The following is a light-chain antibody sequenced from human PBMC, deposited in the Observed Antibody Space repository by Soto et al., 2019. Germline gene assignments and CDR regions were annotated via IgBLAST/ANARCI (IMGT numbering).Light chain of an antibody. V-gene: IGKV1-39*01. Sequence: IQMTQSPSSLSASVGDRVTITCRASQSINRYLNWYQQKQGKAPTLLIYGASSLQTGVPSRFSGSGSGTDFTLAISSLQPEDFATYYCQQRYSTPLTFGQGTRLEIK. CDR2: GAS. J-gene: IGKJ5*01. CDR3: QQRYSTPLT. CDR1: QSINRY.